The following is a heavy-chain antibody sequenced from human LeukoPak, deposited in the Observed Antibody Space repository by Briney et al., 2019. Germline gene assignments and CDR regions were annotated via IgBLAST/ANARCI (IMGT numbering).Heavy chain of an antibody. J-gene: IGHJ6*02. CDR2: IYPGDSDT. CDR3: ARSGTTYGMDV. CDR1: GYSFVSYW. V-gene: IGHV5-51*01. D-gene: IGHD1-26*01. Sequence: GESLKISCKGSGYSFVSYWIGWVRQMPGKGLEWMGIIYPGDSDTRYSPSFQGQVTISVDKSISSTYLRRNSLKASDTAMYYCARSGTTYGMDVWGQGTTVNVSS.